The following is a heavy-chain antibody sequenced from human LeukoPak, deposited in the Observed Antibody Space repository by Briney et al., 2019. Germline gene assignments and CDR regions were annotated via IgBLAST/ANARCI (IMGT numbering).Heavy chain of an antibody. CDR2: IKPDGSEK. CDR1: GFNFRDHW. CDR3: ARDQGGSYFFGHKKYYYYMDV. Sequence: GGSLRLSCAGSGFNFRDHWMSWLRQAPGKGPEWVAHIKPDGSEKYYVDSVKGRFIISRDDARNSLSLQMNSLRAEDTAVYYCARDQGGSYFFGHKKYYYYMDVWGKGTTVTVSS. D-gene: IGHD1-26*01. J-gene: IGHJ6*03. V-gene: IGHV3-7*01.